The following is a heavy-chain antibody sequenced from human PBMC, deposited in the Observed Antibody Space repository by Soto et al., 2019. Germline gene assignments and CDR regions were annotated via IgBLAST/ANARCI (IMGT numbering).Heavy chain of an antibody. CDR3: ARSQGSSTSLEIYYYYYYGMDV. D-gene: IGHD2-2*01. CDR1: GGTFSSYA. J-gene: IGHJ6*02. V-gene: IGHV1-69*01. CDR2: IIPISGTA. Sequence: QVQLVQSGAEVKKPGSSVKASCKASGGTFSSYAISWVRQAPGQGLEWMGGIIPISGTANYAQKFQGRVTIPADESTSTAYMELSSLRSEDTAVYYCARSQGSSTSLEIYYYYYYGMDVWGQGTTVTVSS.